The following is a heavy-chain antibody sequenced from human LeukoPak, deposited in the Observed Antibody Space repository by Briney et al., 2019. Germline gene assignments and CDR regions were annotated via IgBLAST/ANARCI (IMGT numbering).Heavy chain of an antibody. CDR1: GFTFSSYA. CDR3: ARVLRSGYDPDY. CDR2: ISYDGSNK. J-gene: IGHJ4*02. Sequence: PGGSLRLSCAASGFTFSSYAMHWVRQAPGKGLEWVAVISYDGSNKYYADSVKGRFTISRDNSKNTLYLQMNSLRAEDTAVYYCARVLRSGYDPDYWGQGTLVTVSS. D-gene: IGHD3-22*01. V-gene: IGHV3-30-3*01.